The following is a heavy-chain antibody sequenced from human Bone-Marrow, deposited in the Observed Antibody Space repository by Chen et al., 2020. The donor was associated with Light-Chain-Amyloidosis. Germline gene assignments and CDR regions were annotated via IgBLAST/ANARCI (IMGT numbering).Heavy chain of an antibody. J-gene: IGHJ4*02. CDR1: GGSISRSSLY. Sequence: QVQLQESGPGLVKPSETLSLTCTVSGGSISRSSLYLGWVRQPPGKGLEWIGSLYHTGDTYHNPSLRSRVTMSLDTSKNQFSLKLNSVTATDTAVYFCARHSRDFDYWGQGALVTVSS. V-gene: IGHV4-39*01. D-gene: IGHD2-2*01. CDR2: LYHTGDT. CDR3: ARHSRDFDY.